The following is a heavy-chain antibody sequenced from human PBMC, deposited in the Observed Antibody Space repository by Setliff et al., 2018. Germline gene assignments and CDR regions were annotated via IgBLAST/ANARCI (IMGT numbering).Heavy chain of an antibody. D-gene: IGHD3-10*01. V-gene: IGHV1-46*01. Sequence: ASVKVSCKASGYTFTSHYMHWVRQAPGLGLEWMGTINPSSGRTSYAQKFQGRVTMTRDTSTSTVYMDMSSLRPDDTAVYYCARGLYDSGRTPFQHWGQGTLVTVSS. CDR3: ARGLYDSGRTPFQH. CDR2: INPSSGRT. CDR1: GYTFTSHY. J-gene: IGHJ1*01.